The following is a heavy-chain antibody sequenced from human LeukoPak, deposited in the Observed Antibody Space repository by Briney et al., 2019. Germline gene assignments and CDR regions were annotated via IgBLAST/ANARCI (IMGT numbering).Heavy chain of an antibody. CDR1: GFTFSDNY. D-gene: IGHD3-22*01. J-gene: IGHJ5*02. CDR3: ARDATNYYYNCGYSP. Sequence: GGSLRLSCAASGFTFSDNYMSWVRQAPGKGGEWLSYISGKGGVIQYADSVKGRFTISRDKAKNLLYLQMNSLRAEDTAFYFCARDATNYYYNCGYSPWGQGTLVTVSS. V-gene: IGHV3-11*04. CDR2: ISGKGGVI.